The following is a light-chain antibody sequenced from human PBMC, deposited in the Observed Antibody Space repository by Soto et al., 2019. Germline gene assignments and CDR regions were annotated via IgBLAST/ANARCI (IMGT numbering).Light chain of an antibody. CDR3: QQCFSLTPLT. V-gene: IGKV1-39*01. CDR1: QSISRY. Sequence: DIQLTQSPSSLSASVGDRVTITCRASQSISRYLNWYQQKPGKAPKVLISAESSLQSGVPSRFSGSGSGTDFTLTISSLQPEDFATYYCQQCFSLTPLTFGGGTKVEI. CDR2: AES. J-gene: IGKJ4*01.